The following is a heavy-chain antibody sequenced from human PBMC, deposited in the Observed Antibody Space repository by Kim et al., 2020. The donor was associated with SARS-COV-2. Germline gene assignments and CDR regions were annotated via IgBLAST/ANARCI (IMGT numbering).Heavy chain of an antibody. CDR2: IMWNSGGT. V-gene: IGHV3-9*01. J-gene: IGHJ6*02. Sequence: GGSLRLSCIASGFTFNDHAMHWVRQAPGKGLEWVSGIMWNSGGTGYADSVKGRFTTSIDTAKNSLYLQMNSLRPEDTALYYCTKDVLAGGADVWGQGTAV. CDR1: GFTFNDHA. CDR3: TKDVLAGGADV. D-gene: IGHD3-3*02.